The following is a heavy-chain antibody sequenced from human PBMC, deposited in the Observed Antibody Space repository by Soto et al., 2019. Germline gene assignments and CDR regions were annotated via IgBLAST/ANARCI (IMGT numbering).Heavy chain of an antibody. CDR1: GSSLSSSGVG. CDR3: AHALGGGSSSYFDC. D-gene: IGHD3-16*01. Sequence: QITLKESGPTLVKPTQTLTLTCTFSGSSLSSSGVGVGWIRQPPGKALEWLAVIYWDDDKRYSPSLNSRITITKDTSKNQVVLTMANMYPVDPATYYCAHALGGGSSSYFDCWGQGTLVTVSS. J-gene: IGHJ4*02. CDR2: IYWDDDK. V-gene: IGHV2-5*02.